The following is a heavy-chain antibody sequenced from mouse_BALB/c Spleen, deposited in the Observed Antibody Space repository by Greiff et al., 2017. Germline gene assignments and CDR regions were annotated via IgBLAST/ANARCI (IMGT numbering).Heavy chain of an antibody. D-gene: IGHD1-1*01. CDR1: GFNIKDTY. CDR3: EIYYYGSSYYYAMDY. Sequence: VQLQQSGAELVKPGASVKLSCTASGFNIKDTYMHWVKQRPEQGLEWIGRIDPANGNTKYDPKFQGKATITADTSSNTAYLQLSSLTSEDTAVYYCEIYYYGSSYYYAMDYWGQGTSVTVSS. V-gene: IGHV14-3*02. CDR2: IDPANGNT. J-gene: IGHJ4*01.